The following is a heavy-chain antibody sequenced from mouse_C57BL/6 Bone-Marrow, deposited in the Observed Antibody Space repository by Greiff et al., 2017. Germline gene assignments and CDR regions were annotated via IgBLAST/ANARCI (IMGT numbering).Heavy chain of an antibody. Sequence: QVQLQQSGAELVRPGASVTLSCKASGYTFTDYEMHWVKQTPVHGLEWIGAIDPETGGTAYNQKFKGKAILTADKSSSTAYMEIRSLTSEDSAVYYCTRWFYYDYDTWFAYWGQGTLVTVSA. D-gene: IGHD2-4*01. CDR2: IDPETGGT. V-gene: IGHV1-15*01. CDR3: TRWFYYDYDTWFAY. CDR1: GYTFTDYE. J-gene: IGHJ3*01.